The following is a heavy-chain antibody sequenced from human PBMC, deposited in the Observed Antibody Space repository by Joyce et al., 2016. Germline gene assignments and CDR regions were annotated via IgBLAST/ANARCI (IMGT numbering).Heavy chain of an antibody. V-gene: IGHV1-69*12. D-gene: IGHD1-14*01. J-gene: IGHJ6*02. CDR2: IIPFFGAA. Sequence: QVLLVQSGATVKRPGSSLKVSCKSSGGAFSNFTVNWVRQAPGQRLEWMGGIIPFFGAAKYAEHFQGRVTLTADLSTRTAFMELSSLTSADTAVYYCARVGTSSDHCFFYTLDIWGPGTTVIVSS. CDR3: ARVGTSSDHCFFYTLDI. CDR1: GGAFSNFT.